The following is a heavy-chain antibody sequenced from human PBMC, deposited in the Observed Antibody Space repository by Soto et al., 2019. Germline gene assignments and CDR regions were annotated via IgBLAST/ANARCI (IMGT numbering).Heavy chain of an antibody. CDR1: GGSISTFY. V-gene: IGHV4-59*01. D-gene: IGHD3-22*01. J-gene: IGHJ4*02. Sequence: ETLSLTCPVSGGSISTFYWGGMRQSPGKELEWIGYVYYTGSTNYNPSLKSLVTISVDRSKNQFSLKLTSANAADTAVYYCARGRTVRNYADDSSDYFYFFDYWGQGTQVTVYS. CDR3: ARGRTVRNYADDSSDYFYFFDY. CDR2: VYYTGST.